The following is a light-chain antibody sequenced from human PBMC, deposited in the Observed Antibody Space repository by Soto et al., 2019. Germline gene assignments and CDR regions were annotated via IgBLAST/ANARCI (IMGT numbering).Light chain of an antibody. J-gene: IGLJ1*01. V-gene: IGLV1-44*01. CDR3: SSYTSSSTHV. CDR2: SNN. Sequence: QSVLTQPPSASGTPGQRVTISCSGSSSNIGSNTVNWYQQLPGTAPKLLIYSNNQRPSGVPDRFSGSKSGTSASLAISGLQSEDEADYYCSSYTSSSTHVFGTGTKLTVL. CDR1: SSNIGSNT.